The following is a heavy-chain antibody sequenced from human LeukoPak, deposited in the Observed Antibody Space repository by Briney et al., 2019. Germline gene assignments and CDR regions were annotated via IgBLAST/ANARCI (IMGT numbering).Heavy chain of an antibody. CDR1: GFTFSSYA. Sequence: PGGSLRLSCAASGFTFSSYAMSWVRQAPGKGLEWVSAISGSGGSTYYADSVKGRFTISRDNSKNTLYLQMNSLRAEDTAVYYCAKAGSGSYRGYYFDYWGQGTLVTVSS. V-gene: IGHV3-23*01. J-gene: IGHJ4*02. D-gene: IGHD1-26*01. CDR2: ISGSGGST. CDR3: AKAGSGSYRGYYFDY.